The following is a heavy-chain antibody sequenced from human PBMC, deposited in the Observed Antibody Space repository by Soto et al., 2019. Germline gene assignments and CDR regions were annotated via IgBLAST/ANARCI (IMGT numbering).Heavy chain of an antibody. CDR1: GYSFTDYH. CDR3: ARGDSTDCSNGVCSFFYNHDMDV. D-gene: IGHD2-8*01. Sequence: GASVKVSCKASGYSFTDYHIRWVRQAPGQGLEWLRRINPKSGGTSTAQKFQGWVTMTTDTSISTASMELTRLTSDDTAIYYCARGDSTDCSNGVCSFFYNHDMDVWGQGTTVTSP. CDR2: INPKSGGT. V-gene: IGHV1-2*04. J-gene: IGHJ6*02.